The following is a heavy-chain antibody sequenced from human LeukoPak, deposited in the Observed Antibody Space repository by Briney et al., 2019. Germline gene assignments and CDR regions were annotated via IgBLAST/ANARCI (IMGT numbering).Heavy chain of an antibody. CDR2: ISYDGNTK. D-gene: IGHD3-3*01. V-gene: IGHV3-30*03. J-gene: IGHJ4*02. CDR3: ARAEAYYDFWSGYYPYYFDY. Sequence: GKSLRLSCVASGLTLRSDGLHWVRQAPGKGLECVAFISYDGNTKYYADSVKGRFTVSRDNSKNTLYLQMDSLRAEDTAVYYCARAEAYYDFWSGYYPYYFDYWGQGTLVTVSS. CDR1: GLTLRSDG.